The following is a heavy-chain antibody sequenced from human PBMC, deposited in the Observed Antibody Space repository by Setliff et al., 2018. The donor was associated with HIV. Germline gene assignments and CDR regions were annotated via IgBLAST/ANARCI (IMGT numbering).Heavy chain of an antibody. V-gene: IGHV4-4*02. CDR1: GGSISSSNW. Sequence: LRETLSLTCAVSGGSISSSNWWSWVRQPPGRGLEWIGEIYHGGSTNYNPSLKSRVTISVDKSKNQFSLKLSSVTAADTAVYYCARATPGYNYGSRHAFDIWGQGTKVTVSS. CDR3: ARATPGYNYGSRHAFDI. D-gene: IGHD5-18*01. J-gene: IGHJ3*02. CDR2: IYHGGST.